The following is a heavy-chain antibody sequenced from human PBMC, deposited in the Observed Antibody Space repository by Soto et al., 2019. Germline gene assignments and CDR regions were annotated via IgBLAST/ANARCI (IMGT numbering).Heavy chain of an antibody. D-gene: IGHD5-12*01. J-gene: IGHJ4*02. Sequence: ASGKVSCTASGSTFTSYDISLLLQAPGQGLEWMGWISTYNGNTNYAQKLQGRVTMTTDTSTSTAYMELRSLRSDDTAVYYCARVRKHSGYPGYWGQGTLVTVSS. CDR3: ARVRKHSGYPGY. V-gene: IGHV1-18*01. CDR1: GSTFTSYD. CDR2: ISTYNGNT.